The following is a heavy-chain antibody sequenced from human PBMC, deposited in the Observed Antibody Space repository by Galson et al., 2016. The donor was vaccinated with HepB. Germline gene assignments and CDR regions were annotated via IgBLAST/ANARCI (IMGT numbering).Heavy chain of an antibody. CDR2: ISWNSGAK. D-gene: IGHD6-19*01. CDR3: AKDMGKGVSFYFYGMDV. CDR1: GFTFHDYA. J-gene: IGHJ6*02. V-gene: IGHV3-9*01. Sequence: SLRLSCAASGFTFHDYAMHWVRQAPGKGLEWVSGISWNSGAKGYGGSVKGRFTISRDNAKNSLFLHMESLRAEDTALYYCAKDMGKGVSFYFYGMDVWGQGTTVTVSS.